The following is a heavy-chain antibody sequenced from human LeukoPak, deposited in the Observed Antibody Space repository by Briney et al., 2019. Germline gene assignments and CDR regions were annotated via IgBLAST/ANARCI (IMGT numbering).Heavy chain of an antibody. Sequence: GGSLRLSCAASGFPFNAYWMTWVRQAPGKGLEWAANIRQDGDTKYYVDSVKGRFTISRDNAMNSLYLQMNSLRAEDTAIYYCARSLPYGTTWYGRSDFWGQGTLVTVSS. D-gene: IGHD6-13*01. J-gene: IGHJ4*02. CDR3: ARSLPYGTTWYGRSDF. V-gene: IGHV3-7*03. CDR2: IRQDGDTK. CDR1: GFPFNAYW.